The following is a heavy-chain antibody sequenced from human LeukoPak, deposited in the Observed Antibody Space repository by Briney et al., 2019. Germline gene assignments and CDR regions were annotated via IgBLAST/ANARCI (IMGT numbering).Heavy chain of an antibody. CDR3: ASSHDSSGND. J-gene: IGHJ4*02. V-gene: IGHV3-7*01. CDR2: IKYDGSHK. D-gene: IGHD3-22*01. CDR1: GFSFSSYW. Sequence: GGSLRLSCVASGFSFSSYWMAWVRQAPGKGLEWVANIKYDGSHKYYVDSAKGRFTISRDNAKNSVYLQINSLRVDDTAVYFCASSHDSSGNDWGQGTMVTVSS.